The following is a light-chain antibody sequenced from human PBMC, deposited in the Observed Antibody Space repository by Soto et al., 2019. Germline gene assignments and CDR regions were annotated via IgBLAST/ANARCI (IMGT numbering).Light chain of an antibody. CDR2: YAS. CDR3: QQYHNCPPIT. CDR1: QSVSNN. J-gene: IGKJ5*01. Sequence: DIMMTQSPATLSVSPGERATLSCRASQSVSNNIAWYQQKPGQAPRLLIYYASTMATGIPARFSGSGSGTEFTLTISSLQSEDFELDYCQQYHNCPPITFGQGTRLEIK. V-gene: IGKV3-15*01.